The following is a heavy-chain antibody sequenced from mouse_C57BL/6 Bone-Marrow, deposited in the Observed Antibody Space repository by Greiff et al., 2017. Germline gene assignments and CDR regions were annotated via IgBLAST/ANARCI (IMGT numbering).Heavy chain of an antibody. Sequence: QVQLKESGPGLVQPSQSLSITCTVSGFSLTSYGVHWVRQSPGKGLEWLGVLWSGGSTDYNAAFISRLSISKDNSKSQVFFKMNSLQADDTAIYYCARNRGTMIAYYAMDYWGQGTSVTVSS. CDR3: ARNRGTMIAYYAMDY. CDR1: GFSLTSYG. CDR2: LWSGGST. V-gene: IGHV2-2*01. J-gene: IGHJ4*01. D-gene: IGHD2-4*01.